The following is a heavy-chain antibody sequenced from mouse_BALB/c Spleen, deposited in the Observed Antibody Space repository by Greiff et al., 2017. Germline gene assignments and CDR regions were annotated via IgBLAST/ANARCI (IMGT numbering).Heavy chain of an antibody. J-gene: IGHJ3*01. CDR1: GFSLSRYS. CDR2: IWGGGST. V-gene: IGHV2-6-4*01. CDR3: ARTYYDYDVWFAY. D-gene: IGHD2-4*01. Sequence: VQLKESGPGLVAPSQSLSITCTVSGFSLSRYSVNWVRQPPGKGLEWLGMIWGGGSTDYNSALKSRLSISKDNSKSQVFLKMNSLQTDDTAMYYYARTYYDYDVWFAYWGQGTLVTVSA.